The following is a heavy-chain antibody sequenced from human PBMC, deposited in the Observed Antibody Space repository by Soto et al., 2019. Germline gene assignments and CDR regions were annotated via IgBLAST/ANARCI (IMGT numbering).Heavy chain of an antibody. D-gene: IGHD1-26*01. CDR3: AREREGSGFDP. J-gene: IGHJ5*02. V-gene: IGHV1-2*04. CDR1: GSTFTGSY. Sequence: GASVKVSCKASGSTFTGSYMHWVRQAPGKGLEWMGWINPNSGGTNYAQKFQGWVTMTRDTSISTAYMELSRLRSDDTAVYYCAREREGSGFDPWGQGTLVTVSS. CDR2: INPNSGGT.